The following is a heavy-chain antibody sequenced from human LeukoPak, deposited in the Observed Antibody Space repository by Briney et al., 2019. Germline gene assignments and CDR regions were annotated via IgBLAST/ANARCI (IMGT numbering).Heavy chain of an antibody. J-gene: IGHJ4*02. CDR1: GYTFSGYD. V-gene: IGHV1-8*01. CDR3: AREIGANGVFFDY. Sequence: PGASGKVSCKASGYTFSGYDVIWVRQATGRGLEWMGWMNPNSGNTGYAQKFQGRVSMTGDSSINIAYMELSSLISEDTAVYYCAREIGANGVFFDYWGQGTLVTVSS. CDR2: MNPNSGNT. D-gene: IGHD1-26*01.